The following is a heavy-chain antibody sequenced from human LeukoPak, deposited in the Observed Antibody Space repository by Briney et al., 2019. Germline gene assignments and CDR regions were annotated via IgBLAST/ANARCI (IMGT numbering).Heavy chain of an antibody. V-gene: IGHV3-64*02. J-gene: IGHJ4*02. Sequence: GGSLRLACADSGFTFSTFAMQWVRQAPGKGLEYVSGISRNGGSTYYADSVKGRFTISRDNSKNTLYLQMGSLRAEDMAVYYCARQAAGVVYWGQGTLVTVYS. D-gene: IGHD6-13*01. CDR1: GFTFSTFA. CDR2: ISRNGGST. CDR3: ARQAAGVVY.